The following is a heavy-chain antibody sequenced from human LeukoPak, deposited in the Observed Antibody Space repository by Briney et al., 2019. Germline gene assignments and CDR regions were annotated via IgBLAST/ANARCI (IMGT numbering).Heavy chain of an antibody. J-gene: IGHJ5*02. Sequence: ASVKVSCKASGYTFTSYAMNWVRQAPGQGLEWMGWINTNTGNPTYAQGFTGRFVFSLDTSVSTAYLQISSLKAEDTAVYYCARGYSSSWYVGNWFDPWGQGTLVTVSS. CDR1: GYTFTSYA. CDR2: INTNTGNP. D-gene: IGHD6-13*01. V-gene: IGHV7-4-1*02. CDR3: ARGYSSSWYVGNWFDP.